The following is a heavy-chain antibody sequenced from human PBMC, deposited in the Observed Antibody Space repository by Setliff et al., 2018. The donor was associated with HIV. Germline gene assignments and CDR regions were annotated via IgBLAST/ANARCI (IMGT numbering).Heavy chain of an antibody. CDR1: GGSISSHY. J-gene: IGHJ5*02. D-gene: IGHD3-22*01. CDR3: ASRENPRGGYPKGWFDP. Sequence: PSETLSLTCSVSGGSISSHYWSWIRQPPGKGLEWIGYIHYSGSSNYNPSLKSRVSISLDTSKKQVSLKLSSVTAADTAVYYCASRENPRGGYPKGWFDPWGQGTLVTVSS. V-gene: IGHV4-59*11. CDR2: IHYSGSS.